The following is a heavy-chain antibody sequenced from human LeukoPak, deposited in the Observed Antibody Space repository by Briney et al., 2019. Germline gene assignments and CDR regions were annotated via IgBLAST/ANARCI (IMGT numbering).Heavy chain of an antibody. CDR2: ISSSSSYT. CDR1: GFTFSDYY. J-gene: IGHJ4*02. Sequence: GGSLRLSCAVSGFTFSDYYMSWIRQAPGKGLEWVSYISSSSSYTNYADSVKGRFTISRDNAKNSLYLQMNSLRAEDTAVYYCARDRGIAAAGTGEFDYWGQGTLVTVSS. D-gene: IGHD6-13*01. V-gene: IGHV3-11*06. CDR3: ARDRGIAAAGTGEFDY.